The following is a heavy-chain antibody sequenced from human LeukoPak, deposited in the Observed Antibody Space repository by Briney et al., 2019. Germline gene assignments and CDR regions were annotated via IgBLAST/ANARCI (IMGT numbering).Heavy chain of an antibody. D-gene: IGHD3-10*01. J-gene: IGHJ5*02. CDR2: ISSSGSTI. CDR3: AGDQKYGSGSYRLDP. V-gene: IGHV3-11*01. Sequence: GGSLRLSCAASGFTFSDYYMSWIRQAPGKGLEWVSYISSSGSTIYYADSVKGRFTISRDNAKNSLYLQMNSLRAEDTAVYYCAGDQKYGSGSYRLDPWGQGTLVTVSS. CDR1: GFTFSDYY.